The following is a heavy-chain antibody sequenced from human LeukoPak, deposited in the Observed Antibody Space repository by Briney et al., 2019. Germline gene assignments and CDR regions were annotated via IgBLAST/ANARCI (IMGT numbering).Heavy chain of an antibody. J-gene: IGHJ4*02. CDR3: AREGGYCYGASCRFFDS. CDR1: GFTFSSYS. V-gene: IGHV3-21*01. D-gene: IGHD2-15*01. Sequence: PGGSLRLSCAASGFTFSSYSMNWVRQAPGKGLEWVSSINTRSYIYSTDSVKGRFTISRDNDKNSVYLQMNSLRAEDTAVYYCAREGGYCYGASCRFFDSWGRGTLPSVSS. CDR2: INTRSYI.